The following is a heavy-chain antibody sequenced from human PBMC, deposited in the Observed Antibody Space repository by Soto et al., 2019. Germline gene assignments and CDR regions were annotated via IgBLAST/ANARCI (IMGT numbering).Heavy chain of an antibody. Sequence: QVQLQESGPGLVKPSGTLSLTCAVSGGSVSSSNWWSWVRQSPGKGLEWMGEIYHSGSAHYNPSLKSRATISLDQSKNQFSLRLTSVTAADTAVYYCAIVPGVVVSADDAFDIWGPGTRVIVSS. D-gene: IGHD2-21*02. J-gene: IGHJ3*02. CDR1: GGSVSSSNW. CDR2: IYHSGSA. CDR3: AIVPGVVVSADDAFDI. V-gene: IGHV4-4*02.